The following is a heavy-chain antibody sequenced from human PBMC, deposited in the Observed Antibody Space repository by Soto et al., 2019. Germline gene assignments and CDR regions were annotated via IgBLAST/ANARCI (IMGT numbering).Heavy chain of an antibody. CDR2: IWYDGSNK. V-gene: IGHV3-33*01. Sequence: GGSLRLSCAASGFTFSSYGMHWVRQAPGKGLEWVAVIWYDGSNKYYADSVKGRFTISRDNSKNTLYLQMNSLRAEDTAVYYCAIDGAAAGLWDYFDYWGQGTLVTVSS. D-gene: IGHD6-13*01. CDR3: AIDGAAAGLWDYFDY. J-gene: IGHJ4*02. CDR1: GFTFSSYG.